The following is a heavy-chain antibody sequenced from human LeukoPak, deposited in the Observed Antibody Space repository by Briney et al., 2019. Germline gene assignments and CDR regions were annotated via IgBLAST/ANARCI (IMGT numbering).Heavy chain of an antibody. CDR3: ARDHDDGDYFFDY. V-gene: IGHV3-30-3*01. J-gene: IGHJ4*02. Sequence: GGSLRLSCAASGFTFSSYAMHWVRQAPGKGLEWVAVISYDGSNKYYADSVKGRFTISRDNSKNTLYLQMNSLRAEDTAVYYCARDHDDGDYFFDYWGQGTLVTVSS. D-gene: IGHD4-17*01. CDR1: GFTFSSYA. CDR2: ISYDGSNK.